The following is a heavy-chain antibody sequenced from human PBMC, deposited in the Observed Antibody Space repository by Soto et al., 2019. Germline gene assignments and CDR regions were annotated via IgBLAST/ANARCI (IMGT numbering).Heavy chain of an antibody. D-gene: IGHD6-13*01. CDR2: ISWNSGSI. V-gene: IGHV3-9*01. CDR3: AKDSGIAAAGDYYYYYMDV. CDR1: GFTFDDYA. J-gene: IGHJ6*03. Sequence: GGSLRLSCAASGFTFDDYAMHWVRQAPGKGLEWVSGISWNSGSIGYADSMKGRFTISRDNAKNSLYLQMNSLRAEDTALYYCAKDSGIAAAGDYYYYYMDVWGKGTTVTVSS.